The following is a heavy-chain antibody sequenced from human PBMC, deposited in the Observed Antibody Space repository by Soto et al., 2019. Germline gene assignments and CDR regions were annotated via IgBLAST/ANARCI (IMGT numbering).Heavy chain of an antibody. D-gene: IGHD3-22*01. CDR1: GGTFSSYA. Sequence: SVKVSCKASGGTFSSYAISWVRQAPGQGLEWMGGIIPIFGTANYAQKFQGRVTITADESTSTAYMELSSLRSEDTAVYYCASYYDSSGYYPEYFQHWGQGTLVTVS. J-gene: IGHJ1*01. V-gene: IGHV1-69*13. CDR2: IIPIFGTA. CDR3: ASYYDSSGYYPEYFQH.